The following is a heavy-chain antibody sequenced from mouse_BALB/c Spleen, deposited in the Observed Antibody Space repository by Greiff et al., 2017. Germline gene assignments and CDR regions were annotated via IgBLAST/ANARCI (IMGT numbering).Heavy chain of an antibody. CDR2: ISYSGST. Sequence: DVQLQESGPSLVKPSQTLSLTCSVTGDSITSGYWNWIRKFPGNKLEYMGYISYSGSTSYNPSLKSRISITRDTSKNQFFLQLNSVTTEDTATYYCARGNYGSSYYYAMDYWGQGTSVTVSS. CDR3: ARGNYGSSYYYAMDY. CDR1: GDSITSGY. V-gene: IGHV3-8*02. J-gene: IGHJ4*01. D-gene: IGHD1-1*01.